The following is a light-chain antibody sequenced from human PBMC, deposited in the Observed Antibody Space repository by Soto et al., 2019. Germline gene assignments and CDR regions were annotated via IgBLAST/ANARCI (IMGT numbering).Light chain of an antibody. CDR2: AAS. J-gene: IGKJ1*01. CDR1: QGISSY. CDR3: QKYNSAPPWT. Sequence: DIQMTQSPSSLSASVGDRVTITCRASQGISSYLAWYQQKPGKVPKLLIYAASTLQPGVPSRFSGSGSDTDFTLTISSLQPEDVATYYCQKYNSAPPWTFGQGTKVDIK. V-gene: IGKV1-27*01.